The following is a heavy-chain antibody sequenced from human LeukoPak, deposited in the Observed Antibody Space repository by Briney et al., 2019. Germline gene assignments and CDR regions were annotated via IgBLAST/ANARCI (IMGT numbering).Heavy chain of an antibody. J-gene: IGHJ4*02. V-gene: IGHV4-39*02. D-gene: IGHD4-17*01. Sequence: KSSETLSLTCTVSGGSISSSSYYWGWIRQPPGKGLEWIGSIYYSGSTYYNPSLKSRVTISVDTSKNQFSLKLSSVTAADTAVYYCARDLKTVTAFDYWGQGTLVIVSS. CDR1: GGSISSSSYY. CDR3: ARDLKTVTAFDY. CDR2: IYYSGST.